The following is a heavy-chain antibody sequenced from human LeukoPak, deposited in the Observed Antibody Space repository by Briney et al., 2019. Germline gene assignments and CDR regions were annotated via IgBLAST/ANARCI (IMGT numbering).Heavy chain of an antibody. Sequence: GESLKISCKASGSSFTNYWISWVRQLPGKGLEWMGRIDPNDSYTKYSPSFEGHVTISVDKSISTAFLQWHSLKASDSAMYYCATGASKVTTDFANYWGQGTQVAVSS. D-gene: IGHD4-17*01. V-gene: IGHV5-10-1*01. CDR1: GSSFTNYW. J-gene: IGHJ4*02. CDR2: IDPNDSYT. CDR3: ATGASKVTTDFANY.